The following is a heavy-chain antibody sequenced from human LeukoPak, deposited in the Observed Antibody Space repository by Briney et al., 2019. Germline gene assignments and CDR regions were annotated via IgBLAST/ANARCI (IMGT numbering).Heavy chain of an antibody. Sequence: PGGSLRPSFAASGFTLRSYEMNWAPQAPGKGRRGVSYISSSGSTIYYADSVKGRFTISRDNAKNSLYLQMNSLRAEDTAVYYCATLSRNGDYGDYWGQGTLVAVSS. CDR3: ATLSRNGDYGDY. CDR1: GFTLRSYE. V-gene: IGHV3-48*03. J-gene: IGHJ4*02. D-gene: IGHD2-8*01. CDR2: ISSSGSTI.